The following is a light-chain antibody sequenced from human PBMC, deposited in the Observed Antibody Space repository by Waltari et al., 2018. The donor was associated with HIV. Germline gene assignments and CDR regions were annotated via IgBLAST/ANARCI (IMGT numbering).Light chain of an antibody. CDR3: SSYTSSSPYA. Sequence: QSALTQPASVSGSPGQSITIPCTGPSSDVGGYTYLSWYQQHPGKAPKLMIYDVSIRPSGVSNRFSGSKSGNTASLTISGLQAEDEADYYCSSYTSSSPYAFGTGTKVTVL. CDR1: SSDVGGYTY. J-gene: IGLJ1*01. CDR2: DVS. V-gene: IGLV2-14*03.